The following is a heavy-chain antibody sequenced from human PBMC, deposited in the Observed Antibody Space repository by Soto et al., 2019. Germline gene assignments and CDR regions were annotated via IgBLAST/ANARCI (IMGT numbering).Heavy chain of an antibody. Sequence: PGGSLRLSCEASGFTFSNYGINWVRQAPGKGLEWVSHISSSSSTIYYAESVKGRFSISRDNAKNSLYLQMSSLRGEDTAVYYCDSNYFYYGMDVWGQGTTVTVSS. CDR2: ISSSSSTI. CDR1: GFTFSNYG. V-gene: IGHV3-48*01. D-gene: IGHD2-8*01. J-gene: IGHJ6*02. CDR3: DSNYFYYGMDV.